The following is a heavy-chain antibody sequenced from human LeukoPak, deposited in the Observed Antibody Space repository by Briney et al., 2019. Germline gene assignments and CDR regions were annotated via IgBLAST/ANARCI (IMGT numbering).Heavy chain of an antibody. CDR2: ISWDSDNI. CDR1: GFNFDDSA. J-gene: IGHJ3*01. Sequence: PGGSLRLSCAASGFNFDDSAMHWVRQAPGKGLEWVSGISWDSDNIIYADSVRGRFTISRDNARNSLYLQMNSLRPEDTALYYCAKAIAAPGAFDLWGQGTMVIVSS. V-gene: IGHV3-9*01. D-gene: IGHD6-13*01. CDR3: AKAIAAPGAFDL.